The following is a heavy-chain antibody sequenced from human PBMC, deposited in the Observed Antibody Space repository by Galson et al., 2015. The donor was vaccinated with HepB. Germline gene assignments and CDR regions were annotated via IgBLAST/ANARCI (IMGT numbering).Heavy chain of an antibody. Sequence: SLRLSCAASGFTFSSYAMSWVRQAPGKGLEWVSAISGSGGSTYYAGSVKGRFTISRDNSKNTLYLQMNSLRAEDTAVYYCAKEGGSYYYYGMDVWGQGTTVTVSS. CDR3: AKEGGSYYYYGMDV. CDR1: GFTFSSYA. V-gene: IGHV3-23*01. CDR2: ISGSGGST. D-gene: IGHD3-16*01. J-gene: IGHJ6*02.